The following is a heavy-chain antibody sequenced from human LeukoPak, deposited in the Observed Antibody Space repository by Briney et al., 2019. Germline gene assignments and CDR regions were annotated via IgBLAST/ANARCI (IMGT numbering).Heavy chain of an antibody. CDR2: IQSKTDGGTS. CDR1: GFAFNSAW. J-gene: IGHJ4*02. Sequence: GGSLRLSCAASGFAFNSAWMNWVRQAPGKGLEWVGRIQSKTDGGTSDYGARVKGRFTISRDDSEDTLYLQMNSLKTEDTAVYYCWTGPETIFGVVNDFWGQGTLVTVSS. D-gene: IGHD3-3*01. CDR3: WTGPETIFGVVNDF. V-gene: IGHV3-15*01.